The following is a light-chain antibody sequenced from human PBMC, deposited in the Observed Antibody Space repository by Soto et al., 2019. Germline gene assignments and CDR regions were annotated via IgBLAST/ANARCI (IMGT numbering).Light chain of an antibody. J-gene: IGLJ2*01. CDR3: SSYTSSTSVV. Sequence: QPVLTQPASVSGSPGQSITISCTGTSSDVGYYNYVSWYQQHPGKAPKLMIYDVSNRPSGVSNRFSGSKSGSTASLTISGLQAEDEADYYCSSYTSSTSVVFGGGTKLTVL. V-gene: IGLV2-14*01. CDR1: SSDVGYYNY. CDR2: DVS.